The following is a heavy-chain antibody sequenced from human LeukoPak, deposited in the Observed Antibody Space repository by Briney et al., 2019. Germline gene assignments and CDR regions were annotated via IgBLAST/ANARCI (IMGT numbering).Heavy chain of an antibody. Sequence: SETLSLTCIVSGGAISSGGYYWAWIRQPPGKALEWIGSIYWTGSTYYNSSLKSRVTISLDTSKNQFSLKLSSVTAADTAVYYCARADCSGGSCPFDYWGQGTLVTVSS. CDR3: ARADCSGGSCPFDY. CDR1: GGAISSGGYY. D-gene: IGHD2-15*01. J-gene: IGHJ4*02. CDR2: IYWTGST. V-gene: IGHV4-39*07.